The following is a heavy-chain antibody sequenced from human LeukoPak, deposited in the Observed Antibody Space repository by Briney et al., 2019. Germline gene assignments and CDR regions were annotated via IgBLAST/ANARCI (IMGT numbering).Heavy chain of an antibody. CDR3: ALDYDILTGGGYFDY. J-gene: IGHJ4*02. CDR2: ISSSSSYI. D-gene: IGHD3-9*01. V-gene: IGHV3-21*01. Sequence: PGGSLRLSCAASGFTVSSYSMNWVRQAPGKGLEWVSSISSSSSYIYYADSVKGRFTISRDNAKNSLYLQMNSLRAEDTAVYYCALDYDILTGGGYFDYRGQGTLVTVSS. CDR1: GFTVSSYS.